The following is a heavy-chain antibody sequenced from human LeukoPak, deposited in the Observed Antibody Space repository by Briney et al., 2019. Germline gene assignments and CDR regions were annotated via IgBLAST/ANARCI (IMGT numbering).Heavy chain of an antibody. CDR3: ASTSYQPYYYYYYGMDV. J-gene: IGHJ6*02. CDR1: GGSISSYY. V-gene: IGHV4-59*12. D-gene: IGHD2-2*01. CDR2: IYYSGST. Sequence: SETLSLTCTVSGGSISSYYWSWIRQPPGKGLEWIGYIYYSGSTNYNPSLKSRVTISVDTSKNQFSLKLSSVTAADTAVYYCASTSYQPYYYYYYGMDVWGQGTTVTVSS.